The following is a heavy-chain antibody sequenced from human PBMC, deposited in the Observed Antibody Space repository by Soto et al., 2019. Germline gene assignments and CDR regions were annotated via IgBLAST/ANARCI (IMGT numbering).Heavy chain of an antibody. CDR2: IWYDGSNK. Sequence: QSWGSLGFSCASCVFTFSIYGMHRVRQAPGKGLEWVAVIWYDGSNKYYADSVKGRFTISRDNSKNTLYLQMNSLRAEDTAVYYCARNPFRASSWVDYWGQGTLVTVSS. J-gene: IGHJ4*02. V-gene: IGHV3-33*01. CDR1: VFTFSIYG. CDR3: ARNPFRASSWVDY. D-gene: IGHD6-13*01.